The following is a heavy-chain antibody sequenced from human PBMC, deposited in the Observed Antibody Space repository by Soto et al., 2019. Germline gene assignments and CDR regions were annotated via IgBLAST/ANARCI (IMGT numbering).Heavy chain of an antibody. CDR3: ARSRRGAYSSGWYSPSGYYNYGIDV. V-gene: IGHV5-51*01. Sequence: GESLKISCKASGYSFTTYCIGRVRQMPGKGLEWMEIIYPGDSDTKYSPSLQGQVSISADTSISTAYLQWTSLKASDTAMYYCARSRRGAYSSGWYSPSGYYNYGIDVWGQGTKVTVSS. D-gene: IGHD6-19*01. J-gene: IGHJ6*02. CDR1: GYSFTTYC. CDR2: IYPGDSDT.